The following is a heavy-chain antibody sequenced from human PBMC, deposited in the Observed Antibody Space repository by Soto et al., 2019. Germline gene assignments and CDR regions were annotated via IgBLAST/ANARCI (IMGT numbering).Heavy chain of an antibody. D-gene: IGHD2-2*01. CDR1: GGTFSSYT. Sequence: QVQLVQSGAEVKKPGSSVKVSCKASGGTFSSYTISWVRQAPGQGLEWMGRIIPILGIANYAQKFQGRVTITADKSTSTACRELSSLRSEDTAVYYCARDGGIVVVPADRNWFDPWGQGTLVTVSS. CDR2: IIPILGIA. V-gene: IGHV1-69*08. J-gene: IGHJ5*02. CDR3: ARDGGIVVVPADRNWFDP.